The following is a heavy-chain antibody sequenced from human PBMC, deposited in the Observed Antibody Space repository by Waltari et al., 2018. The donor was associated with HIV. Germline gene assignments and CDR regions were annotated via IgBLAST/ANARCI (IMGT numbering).Heavy chain of an antibody. D-gene: IGHD4-17*01. Sequence: QLLESGGGLVQPGGSLRLSWGGSGFTFYKFSMNWVRQAPGQGLEWLSSISGSGGNKYYADSVKGRISISRENSKNTVYLQINSLRVDDTAIYYCAKTVPTVTSIFEGFDVWGQGAMVTVSS. J-gene: IGHJ3*01. CDR2: ISGSGGNK. CDR1: GFTFYKFS. CDR3: AKTVPTVTSIFEGFDV. V-gene: IGHV3-23*01.